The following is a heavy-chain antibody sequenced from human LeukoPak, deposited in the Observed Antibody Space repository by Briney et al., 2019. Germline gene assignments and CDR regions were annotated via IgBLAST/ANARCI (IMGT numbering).Heavy chain of an antibody. CDR3: VRDSSSSWYGFLDS. J-gene: IGHJ4*02. D-gene: IGHD6-13*01. Sequence: GASVKVSCQASGYTFIRYGVTWVRQAPGQGLEWMGWISGYNGNANYAQKLQGRVTMTTDTSTNTAYMEVRGLRSDDTAVYYCVRDSSSSWYGFLDSWGQGTLVTVSS. V-gene: IGHV1-18*01. CDR2: ISGYNGNA. CDR1: GYTFIRYG.